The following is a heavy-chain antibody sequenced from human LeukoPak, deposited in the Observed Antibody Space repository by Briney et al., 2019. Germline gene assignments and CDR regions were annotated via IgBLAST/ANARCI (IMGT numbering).Heavy chain of an antibody. CDR2: IIPIFGTA. CDR1: GYTFTGDY. V-gene: IGHV1-69*05. J-gene: IGHJ1*01. CDR3: AREPTTMMVVVEYFQH. D-gene: IGHD3-22*01. Sequence: GASVKVSCKASGYTFTGDYMHWVRQAPGQGLEWMGRIIPIFGTANYAQKFQGRVTITTDESTSTAYMELSSLRSEDTAVYYCAREPTTMMVVVEYFQHWGQGTLVTVSS.